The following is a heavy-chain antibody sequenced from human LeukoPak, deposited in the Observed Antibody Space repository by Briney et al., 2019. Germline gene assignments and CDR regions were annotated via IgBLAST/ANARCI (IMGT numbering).Heavy chain of an antibody. CDR2: IYYSGST. CDR3: ARTRVVTASIDY. V-gene: IGHV4-59*01. CDR1: GGSISSYY. J-gene: IGHJ4*02. D-gene: IGHD2-21*02. Sequence: SETLSLTCTVSGGSISSYYWSWIRQPAEKGLEWIGYIYYSGSTNYNPSLKSRVTISVDTSKNQFSLKLSSVTAADTAVYYCARTRVVTASIDYWGQGTLVTVSS.